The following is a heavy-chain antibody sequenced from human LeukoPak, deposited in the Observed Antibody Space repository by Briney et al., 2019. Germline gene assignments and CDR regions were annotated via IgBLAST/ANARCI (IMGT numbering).Heavy chain of an antibody. CDR1: GFTFSSYG. Sequence: GGSLRLSCAAPGFTFSSYGMHWVRQAPGKGLEWVAVIWYDGSNKYYADSVKGRFTISRDNSKNTLYLQMNSLRAEDTAVYYCAKDSRVYYDILTGYYGLDYWGQGTLVTVSS. V-gene: IGHV3-33*06. D-gene: IGHD3-9*01. J-gene: IGHJ4*02. CDR3: AKDSRVYYDILTGYYGLDY. CDR2: IWYDGSNK.